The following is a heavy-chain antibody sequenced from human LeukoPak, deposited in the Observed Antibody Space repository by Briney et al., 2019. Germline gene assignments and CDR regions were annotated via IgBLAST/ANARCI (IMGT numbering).Heavy chain of an antibody. Sequence: GRSLRLSCAASGFTFDDYAMHWVRQAPGKGLEWVSGISWNSGSIGYADSVKGRFTISRDNAKNSLYLQMNSLGAEDTALYYCAKDEDVNSSRRGLWLSRFGSNNLFQHWGQGTLVTVSS. J-gene: IGHJ1*01. CDR3: AKDEDVNSSRRGLWLSRFGSNNLFQH. D-gene: IGHD6-19*01. CDR2: ISWNSGSI. V-gene: IGHV3-9*01. CDR1: GFTFDDYA.